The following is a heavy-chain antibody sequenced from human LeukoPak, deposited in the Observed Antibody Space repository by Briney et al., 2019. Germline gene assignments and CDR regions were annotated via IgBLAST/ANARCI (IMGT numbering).Heavy chain of an antibody. Sequence: ASVKVSCKVSGYTLTELSMHWVRQAPGKGLEWMGGFDPEDGETIYAQKFQGRVTMTEDTSTDTAYMELSSLRSEDTAVYYCATAQSIAAAGGDLGYWGQGTLVTVSS. J-gene: IGHJ4*02. D-gene: IGHD6-13*01. CDR3: ATAQSIAAAGGDLGY. CDR2: FDPEDGET. V-gene: IGHV1-24*01. CDR1: GYTLTELS.